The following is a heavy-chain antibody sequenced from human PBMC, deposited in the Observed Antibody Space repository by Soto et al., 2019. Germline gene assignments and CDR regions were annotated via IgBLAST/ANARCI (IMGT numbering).Heavy chain of an antibody. Sequence: SETLSLTCTVSGDSISSGNKYWSWIRQPPGKGLEWIGYIFSSGTTYYNPSLKSRLTMSLDASQNQFSLKLNSLTDADTAVYFCARVPSPFDYYYAMDVWGQGTTVTV. J-gene: IGHJ6*02. V-gene: IGHV4-30-4*01. CDR2: IFSSGTT. CDR3: ARVPSPFDYYYAMDV. CDR1: GDSISSGNKY. D-gene: IGHD3-16*01.